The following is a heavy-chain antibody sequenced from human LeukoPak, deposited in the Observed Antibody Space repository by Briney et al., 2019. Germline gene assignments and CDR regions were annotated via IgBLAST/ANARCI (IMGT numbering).Heavy chain of an antibody. J-gene: IGHJ4*02. CDR3: ARDHLPYCSSTSCYTNY. CDR2: IYYSGST. V-gene: IGHV4-38-2*02. D-gene: IGHD2-2*02. CDR1: GYSISSGYY. Sequence: SETLSLTCTVSGYSISSGYYWGWIRQPPGKGLEWIGYIYYSGSTNYNPSLKSRVTISVDTSKNQFSLKLSSVTAADTAVYYCARDHLPYCSSTSCYTNYWGQGTLVTVSS.